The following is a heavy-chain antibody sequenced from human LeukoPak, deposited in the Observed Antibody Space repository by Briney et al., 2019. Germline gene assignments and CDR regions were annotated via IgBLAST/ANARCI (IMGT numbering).Heavy chain of an antibody. J-gene: IGHJ2*01. V-gene: IGHV3-23*01. Sequence: GGSLRLSCAASGFTFSSYAMNWVRQAPEKGLEWVSAISGSGGRTYYADSVKGRFTISRDSSKNTLFLQMNTLRAEDTAIYYCAKDRTVGASYWYFDLWGRGTLVTVSS. D-gene: IGHD1-26*01. CDR3: AKDRTVGASYWYFDL. CDR2: ISGSGGRT. CDR1: GFTFSSYA.